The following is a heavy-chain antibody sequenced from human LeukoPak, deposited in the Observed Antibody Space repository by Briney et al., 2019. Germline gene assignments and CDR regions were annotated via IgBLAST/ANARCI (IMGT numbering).Heavy chain of an antibody. CDR3: SGSWSGTDY. J-gene: IGHJ4*02. D-gene: IGHD6-13*01. Sequence: SETLSLTCTVSGGSISSGGYYWSWIRQPPGKGLEWIGYIYHSGSTYYNPSLKSRVTISVDRSKNQFSLKLSSVTAADTAVYYCSGSWSGTDYWGQGTLVTVSS. V-gene: IGHV4-30-2*01. CDR1: GGSISSGGYY. CDR2: IYHSGST.